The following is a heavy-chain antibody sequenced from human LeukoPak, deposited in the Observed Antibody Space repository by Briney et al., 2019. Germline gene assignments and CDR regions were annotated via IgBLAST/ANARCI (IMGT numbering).Heavy chain of an antibody. CDR3: ARSTVSENYDILTGYSIYFDY. Sequence: GGSLRLSCAASGFTFSSYAMNWVRQAPGKGLEWVSSISGSGGSTYRADSVKGRFTISRDNSKNTLYLQMNSLRAEDTAVYYCARSTVSENYDILTGYSIYFDYWGQGTLVTVSS. CDR1: GFTFSSYA. J-gene: IGHJ4*02. V-gene: IGHV3-23*01. CDR2: ISGSGGST. D-gene: IGHD3-9*01.